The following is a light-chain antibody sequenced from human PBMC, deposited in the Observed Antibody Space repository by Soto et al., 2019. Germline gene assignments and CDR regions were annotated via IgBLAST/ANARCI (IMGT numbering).Light chain of an antibody. CDR2: STS. CDR3: LLYYGGAQNVV. CDR1: TGAVTSGYY. Sequence: QAVVTQEPSLTVSPGGTVTLTCASSTGAVTSGYYPSWFQQKPGQAPRALIYSTSNKHPWTPARFSGSLLGGKAALTLSSVQPEDEAEYYCLLYYGGAQNVVFGGGTKVTVL. J-gene: IGLJ2*01. V-gene: IGLV7-43*01.